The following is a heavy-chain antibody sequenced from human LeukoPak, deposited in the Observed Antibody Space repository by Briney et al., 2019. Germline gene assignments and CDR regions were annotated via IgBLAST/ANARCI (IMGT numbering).Heavy chain of an antibody. CDR1: GFTFGDYA. Sequence: GGSLRLSCTASGFTFGDYAMSWVRQAPGKGLEWVSAISGSGGSTYYADSVKGRFTISRDNSKNTLYLQMNSLRAEDTAVYYCAKDKDGDYFDYWGQGTLVTVSS. J-gene: IGHJ4*02. V-gene: IGHV3-23*01. CDR3: AKDKDGDYFDY. CDR2: ISGSGGST. D-gene: IGHD4-17*01.